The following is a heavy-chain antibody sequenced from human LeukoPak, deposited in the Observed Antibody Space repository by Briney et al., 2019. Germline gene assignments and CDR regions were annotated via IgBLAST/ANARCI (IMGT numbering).Heavy chain of an antibody. CDR1: GGSFSNYY. J-gene: IGHJ4*02. CDR2: INHSGST. V-gene: IGHV4-34*01. D-gene: IGHD6-13*01. Sequence: SSETLSLTCAVYGGSFSNYYWSWIRQPPGKGLEWIGEINHSGSTNYNPSLKSRLTISVDTSQKQFSLKLSSVTAADTAVYYCARAPVRVAAVGKYFDFWGQETLVIVSS. CDR3: ARAPVRVAAVGKYFDF.